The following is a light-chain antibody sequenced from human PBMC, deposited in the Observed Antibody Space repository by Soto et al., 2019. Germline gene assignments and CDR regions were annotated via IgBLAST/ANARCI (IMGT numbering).Light chain of an antibody. J-gene: IGLJ2*01. V-gene: IGLV2-8*01. CDR1: SSDVGAYSY. CDR2: EVS. Sequence: QSALTQPPSASGSPGQSVTISCTGTSSDVGAYSYVSWYQQHPGKAPKLMIYEVSKRPSGVPDRFSGSKSGNTASLTVSGLQAEDEADYYCSSYAGSNNFVLFGGGTKLTVL. CDR3: SSYAGSNNFVL.